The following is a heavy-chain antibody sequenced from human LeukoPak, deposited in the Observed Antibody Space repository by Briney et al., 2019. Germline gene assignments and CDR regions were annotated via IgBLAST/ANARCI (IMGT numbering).Heavy chain of an antibody. J-gene: IGHJ4*02. CDR3: ARLNVDTAMVRDY. D-gene: IGHD5-18*01. CDR2: MNPNSGNT. V-gene: IGHV1-8*01. Sequence: ASVKVSCKASGYTFTSYDINWVRQATGQGLEWMGWMNPNSGNTGYAQKFQGRVTMTRNTSISTAYMELSSLRSEDTAVYYCARLNVDTAMVRDYWGQGTLVTVSS. CDR1: GYTFTSYD.